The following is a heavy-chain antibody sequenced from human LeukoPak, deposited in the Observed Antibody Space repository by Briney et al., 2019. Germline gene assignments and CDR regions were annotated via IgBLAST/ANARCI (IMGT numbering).Heavy chain of an antibody. J-gene: IGHJ4*02. V-gene: IGHV3-21*04. Sequence: GGSLRLSCAASGFTFSRNAMNWVRQAPGKGLEWVSFISSSSNYMSYADSVKGRFTISRDNAKNTLYLQMNSLRAEDTAVYYCAKSVRLGVATILGNWGQGTLVTVSS. CDR2: ISSSSNYM. CDR1: GFTFSRNA. D-gene: IGHD5-12*01. CDR3: AKSVRLGVATILGN.